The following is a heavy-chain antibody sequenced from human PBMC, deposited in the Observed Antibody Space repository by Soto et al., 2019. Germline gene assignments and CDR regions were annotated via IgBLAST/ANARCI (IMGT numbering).Heavy chain of an antibody. D-gene: IGHD1-26*01. V-gene: IGHV4-31*03. CDR1: GASITRGGYD. Sequence: PSETLSLTCTVSGASITRGGYDWTWVRQLPGRGLEWIGYTYYTGNTNYNPSLKSRLAISVDTSKNQFSLRLSSVTAADSALYYCVRDTTRIRGMDVWGPGTTVTV. CDR3: VRDTTRIRGMDV. CDR2: TYYTGNT. J-gene: IGHJ6*02.